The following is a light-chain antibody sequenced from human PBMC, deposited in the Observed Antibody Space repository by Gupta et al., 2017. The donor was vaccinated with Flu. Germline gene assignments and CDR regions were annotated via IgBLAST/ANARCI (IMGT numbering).Light chain of an antibody. CDR1: RLRNSY. CDR3: NSRDSTDNHQAV. Sequence: SSELTQDPAGSVAFGPTVRITCQGDRLRNSYASWYQQKPGQAPVLVIYAKNIRPSGIPDRFSGSSAGNTASLTITGAQAEDEADYYCNSRDSTDNHQAVFGGGTKLTVL. V-gene: IGLV3-19*01. J-gene: IGLJ2*01. CDR2: AKN.